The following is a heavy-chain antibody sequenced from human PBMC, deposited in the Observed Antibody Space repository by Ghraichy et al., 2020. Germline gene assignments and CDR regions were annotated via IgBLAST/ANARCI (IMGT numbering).Heavy chain of an antibody. CDR3: TKEESRERLSRNHYYAMDG. J-gene: IGHJ6*02. D-gene: IGHD5-24*01. CDR1: GFTFNDYV. CDR2: ISGDGSTT. Sequence: GGSLRLSCEASGFTFNDYVIFWVRQAPGKGPEWVSLISGDGSTTYYSDSVKGRFTISRDNSKKSLFLQMNSLRGEDTALYYCTKEESRERLSRNHYYAMDGWGQGTTVTVSS. V-gene: IGHV3-43*02.